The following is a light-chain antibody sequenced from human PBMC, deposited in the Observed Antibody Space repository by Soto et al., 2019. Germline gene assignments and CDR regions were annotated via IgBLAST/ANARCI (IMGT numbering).Light chain of an antibody. CDR3: QQYGSSPPKLT. Sequence: EIVLTQSPGTLSLSPGEGATLSCRASESVASNYLAWYQQKPGQAPSLLIYGASRRATGIPDRFSGGGSGTDFTLTISRLEPEDFAVYYCQQYGSSPPKLTFGGGTKVDIK. CDR1: ESVASNY. J-gene: IGKJ4*01. CDR2: GAS. V-gene: IGKV3-20*01.